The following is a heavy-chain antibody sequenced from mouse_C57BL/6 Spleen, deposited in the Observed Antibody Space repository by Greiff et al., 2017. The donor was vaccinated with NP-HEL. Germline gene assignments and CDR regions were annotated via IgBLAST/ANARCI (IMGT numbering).Heavy chain of an antibody. CDR2: ISSGSSTI. CDR1: GFTFSDYG. D-gene: IGHD1-1*01. Sequence: EVRLVESGGGLVKPGGSLKLSCAASGFTFSDYGMHWVRQAPEKGLEWVAYISSGSSTIYYAETVKGRFTISRDNAKNTLFLQMTSLRSEDTAMYYCARIYYGSSYGMDYWGQGPSVTVSS. J-gene: IGHJ4*01. V-gene: IGHV5-17*01. CDR3: ARIYYGSSYGMDY.